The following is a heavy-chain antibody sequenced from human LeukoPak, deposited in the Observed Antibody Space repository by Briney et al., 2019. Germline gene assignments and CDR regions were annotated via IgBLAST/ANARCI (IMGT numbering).Heavy chain of an antibody. CDR2: ISSSSSYI. V-gene: IGHV3-21*01. J-gene: IGHJ6*04. CDR1: GFTFSSYS. CDR3: ARDRAYYDILTGYSGSYGDV. D-gene: IGHD3-9*01. Sequence: PGGSLRLSCAASGFTFSSYSMNWVRQAPGKGLEWVSSISSSSSYIYYADSVKGRFTISRDNAKNSLYLQMNSLRAEDTAVYYCARDRAYYDILTGYSGSYGDVWGKGTTVTVSS.